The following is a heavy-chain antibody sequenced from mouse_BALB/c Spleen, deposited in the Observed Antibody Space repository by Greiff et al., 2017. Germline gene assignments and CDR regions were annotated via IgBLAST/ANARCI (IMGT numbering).Heavy chain of an antibody. V-gene: IGHV5-6-5*01. J-gene: IGHJ4*01. CDR2: ISSGGST. CDR3: ARGRKMVWAWDY. CDR1: GFTFSSYA. D-gene: IGHD2-1*01. Sequence: EVKLVESGGGLVKPGGSLKLSCAASGFTFSSYAMSWVRQTPEKRLEWVASISSGGSTYYPDSVKGRFTISRDNARNILYLQMSSLRSEDTAMYYCARGRKMVWAWDYWGQGTSVTVSS.